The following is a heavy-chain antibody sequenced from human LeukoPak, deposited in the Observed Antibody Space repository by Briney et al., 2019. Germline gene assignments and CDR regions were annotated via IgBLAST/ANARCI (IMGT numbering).Heavy chain of an antibody. CDR3: ARNNWGIDY. V-gene: IGHV3-74*01. J-gene: IGHJ4*02. CDR1: GFTVRNHC. Sequence: PGRSLRLSCAASGFTVRNHCIHWVRQAPGKGLVWVARNNSEGSDTSHADSVEGRFTISRDNAKDTLYLQMNSLRVEDTAVYYCARNNWGIDYWGQGTLVAVSS. D-gene: IGHD7-27*01. CDR2: NNSEGSDT.